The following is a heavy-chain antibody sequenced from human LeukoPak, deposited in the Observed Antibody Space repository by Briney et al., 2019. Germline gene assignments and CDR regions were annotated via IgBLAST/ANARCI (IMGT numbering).Heavy chain of an antibody. CDR2: IGWDGGTT. CDR3: ARDRSLWSPYYYYMDV. J-gene: IGHJ6*03. CDR1: GFTFANFA. D-gene: IGHD3-10*01. Sequence: PGGSLRLSCAASGFTFANFAMHWVRQAPGKGLEWVSLIGWDGGTTYYADSVKGRFTISRDNAKNSLYLQMNSLRAEDTAVYYCARDRSLWSPYYYYMDVWGKGTTVTVSS. V-gene: IGHV3-43D*04.